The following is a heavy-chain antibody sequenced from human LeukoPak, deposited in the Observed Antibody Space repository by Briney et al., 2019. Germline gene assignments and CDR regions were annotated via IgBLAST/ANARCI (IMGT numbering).Heavy chain of an antibody. CDR3: ARLASGSYGPLTPFDY. J-gene: IGHJ4*02. CDR2: IYYSGST. CDR1: GASISSGNW. D-gene: IGHD1-26*01. V-gene: IGHV4-4*02. Sequence: SETLSLTCAVSGASISSGNWWSWVRQPPGKGLEWIGDIYYSGSTNYNPSLKSRVTISVDTSKNQFSLRLSSVTAADTAVYYSARLASGSYGPLTPFDYWGQGTLVTVSS.